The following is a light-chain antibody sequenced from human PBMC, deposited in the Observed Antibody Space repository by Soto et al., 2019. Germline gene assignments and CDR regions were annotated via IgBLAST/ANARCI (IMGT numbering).Light chain of an antibody. CDR3: QQFNNWPVT. CDR2: AAS. J-gene: IGKJ3*01. CDR1: QTLDSY. V-gene: IGKV1-39*02. Sequence: DIQLTQSPSFLSASVGDRVTIACRASQTLDSYLNWYQQKPGKAPKLLIYAASSLQSGVPSRFSGTASGTDFTLTINSLQPEDFATYYCQQFNNWPVTFGPGTKVDIK.